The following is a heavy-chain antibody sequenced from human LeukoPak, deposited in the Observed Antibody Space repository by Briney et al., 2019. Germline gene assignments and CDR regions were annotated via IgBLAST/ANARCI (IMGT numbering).Heavy chain of an antibody. J-gene: IGHJ4*02. CDR3: AKGSSANFYGHLV. CDR1: SGSISSSNYY. Sequence: SETLSLTCTVSSGSISSSNYYWSWIRQPAGKGLESIGHISTSGSTNYNPSLKSRVTMSVDTSKNQFSLKLSSVTAADTAVYYCAKGSSANFYGHLVWGQGTLVTVSS. V-gene: IGHV4-61*09. CDR2: ISTSGST. D-gene: IGHD3-3*01.